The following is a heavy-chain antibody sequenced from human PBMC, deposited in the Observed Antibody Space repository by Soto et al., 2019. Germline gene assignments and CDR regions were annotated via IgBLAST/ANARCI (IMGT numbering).Heavy chain of an antibody. CDR3: ARAPRGNYGYPSYFDY. CDR1: GGSISSYY. D-gene: IGHD3-10*01. Sequence: QVQLQESGPGLVKPSETLSLTCTVSGGSISSYYWSWIRQPPGKGLEWIGYIYYSGSTNYNPSLKRRVTISVDTSTNQFSLKLSSVTAADTAVYYCARAPRGNYGYPSYFDYWGQGTLVTVSS. V-gene: IGHV4-59*01. CDR2: IYYSGST. J-gene: IGHJ4*02.